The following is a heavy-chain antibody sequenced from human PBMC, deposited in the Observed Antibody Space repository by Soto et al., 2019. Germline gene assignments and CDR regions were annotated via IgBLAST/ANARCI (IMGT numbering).Heavy chain of an antibody. CDR2: VWHDGSKE. J-gene: IGHJ4*02. CDR3: ERGRGGDYGGNSGYYDY. CDR1: GFTFSGHG. Sequence: QVQLVESGGGVVKPGRSLRLSCAASGFTFSGHGMHWVRQAPGKGLEWVAVVWHDGSKEYYADSVKGRFTISSDNSKNTLYLQMNSLRAEDTAVYSCERGRGGDYGGNSGYYDYWGQGTLVTVSS. D-gene: IGHD4-17*01. V-gene: IGHV3-33*01.